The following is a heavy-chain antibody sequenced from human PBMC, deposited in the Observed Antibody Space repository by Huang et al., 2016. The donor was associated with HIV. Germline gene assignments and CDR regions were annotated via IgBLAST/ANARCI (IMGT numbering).Heavy chain of an antibody. V-gene: IGHV1-18*04. CDR3: ARDLGTTVVPDGMDV. J-gene: IGHJ6*02. D-gene: IGHD4-17*01. CDR1: GYTFISYG. Sequence: QVQLVQSGAEVKKPGASVKVSCRASGYTFISYGITWVRQAPGQGLEWIGWFSPSYGYTNYAQQFQGRVTMTTDTSTNTVYMEVRSLRSDDTAVYYCARDLGTTVVPDGMDVWGQGTTVTVSS. CDR2: FSPSYGYT.